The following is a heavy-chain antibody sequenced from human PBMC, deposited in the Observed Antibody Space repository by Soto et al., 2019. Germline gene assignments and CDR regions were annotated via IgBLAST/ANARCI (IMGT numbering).Heavy chain of an antibody. Sequence: GGSLRLSCAASGFTFSSYAMHWVRQAPGKGLEWVAVISYDGSNKYYADSVKGRFTISRDNSKNTLYLQMNSLRAEDTAVYYCARDSGHEAGGFGYWGQGTLVTVSS. CDR3: ARDSGHEAGGFGY. D-gene: IGHD6-25*01. V-gene: IGHV3-30-3*01. CDR1: GFTFSSYA. CDR2: ISYDGSNK. J-gene: IGHJ4*02.